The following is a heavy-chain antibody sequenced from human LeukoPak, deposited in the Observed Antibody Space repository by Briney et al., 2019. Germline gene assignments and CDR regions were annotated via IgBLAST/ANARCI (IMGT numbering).Heavy chain of an antibody. CDR1: GGSISSVTDY. J-gene: IGHJ4*02. D-gene: IGHD2-15*01. Sequence: SETLSLTCTVSGGSISSVTDYWGWIRQPPGKGLEWIGVVYYTGSNYNNPSLKRRVTLSVDTSKNQFALKLSSVTAADTAVYYCARHERTSYCNGGSRELLDDWGQGTLVTVSS. CDR2: VYYTGSN. V-gene: IGHV4-39*01. CDR3: ARHERTSYCNGGSRELLDD.